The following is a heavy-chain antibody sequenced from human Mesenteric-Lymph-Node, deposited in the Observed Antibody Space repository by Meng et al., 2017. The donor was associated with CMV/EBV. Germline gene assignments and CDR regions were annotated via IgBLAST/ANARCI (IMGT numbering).Heavy chain of an antibody. CDR1: GYTFSSYD. CDR3: ARRLRGFDP. CDR2: INPNSGGT. Sequence: ASVKVSCKASGYTFSSYDITWVRQAPGQGLEWMGWINPNSGGTNYAQKFQGRVTMTRDTSISTAYMELSSLRSEDTAVYYCARRLRGFDPWGQGTLVTVSS. V-gene: IGHV1-2*02. J-gene: IGHJ5*02.